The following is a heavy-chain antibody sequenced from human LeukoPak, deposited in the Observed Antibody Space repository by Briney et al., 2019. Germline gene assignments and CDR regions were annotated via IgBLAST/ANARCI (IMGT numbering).Heavy chain of an antibody. CDR3: ARDNPDYYYYYMDV. CDR1: GGPISSHF. CDR2: MYSSGIS. J-gene: IGHJ6*03. V-gene: IGHV4-4*07. Sequence: SETLSLTCSVSGGPISSHFWSWIRQPAGKGLEWIGRMYSSGISNYSPSLRSRVTLSVDTSKNEFSLKLSSVTAADSAVYYCARDNPDYYYYYMDVWGKGTTVTISS.